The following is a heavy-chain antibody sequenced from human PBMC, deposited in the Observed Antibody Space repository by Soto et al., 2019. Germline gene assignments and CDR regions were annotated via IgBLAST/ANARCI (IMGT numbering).Heavy chain of an antibody. J-gene: IGHJ4*02. V-gene: IGHV3-23*01. D-gene: IGHD3-10*01. CDR1: GFTFSSYA. Sequence: EVQLLESGGGLVQPGGSLRLSCAASGFTFSSYAMSWVRQAPGKGLEWVSTTSSSGGSTYYADSVKGRFTISRDNSKNTFYLQMNSLRSEDMAVYYCAKDVGYGWGSYYSDDWGQGTLVTVSS. CDR3: AKDVGYGWGSYYSDD. CDR2: TSSSGGST.